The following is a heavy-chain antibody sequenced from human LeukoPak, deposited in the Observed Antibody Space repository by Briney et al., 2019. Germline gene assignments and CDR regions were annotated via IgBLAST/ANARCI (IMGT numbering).Heavy chain of an antibody. D-gene: IGHD1-26*01. J-gene: IGHJ4*02. Sequence: GGSLRLSCAASGFTFSSYSMNWVRQAPGKGLEWVSGISWNSGSIGYADSVKGRFTISRDNAKNSLYLQMNSLRAEDTALYYCAKARGSGSYLDYWGQGTLVTVSS. CDR2: ISWNSGSI. CDR3: AKARGSGSYLDY. V-gene: IGHV3-9*01. CDR1: GFTFSSYS.